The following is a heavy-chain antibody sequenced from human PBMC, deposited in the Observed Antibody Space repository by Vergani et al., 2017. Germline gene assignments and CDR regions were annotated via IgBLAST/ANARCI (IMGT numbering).Heavy chain of an antibody. CDR2: IHYDATNE. V-gene: IGHV3-30*02. CDR1: GSTVSGNY. Sequence: LQLVESGGGLVQPGGSLRLSCAAPGSTVSGNYMTWVRQAPGKGLEWVAYIHYDATNENYADSVKGRFTVSRDSSKNTLVLHMNSLRAEDTAVYYCAKDLAPGYSHGYNGMDVWGQGTTVTVSS. CDR3: AKDLAPGYSHGYNGMDV. D-gene: IGHD5-18*01. J-gene: IGHJ6*02.